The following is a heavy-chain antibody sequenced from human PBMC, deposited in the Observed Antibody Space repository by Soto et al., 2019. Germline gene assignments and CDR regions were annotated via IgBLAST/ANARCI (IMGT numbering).Heavy chain of an antibody. V-gene: IGHV3-30*18. CDR1: GFTFSSYG. CDR3: AKDLGYCSSTSCHYYYGMDV. Sequence: SRRLSCAASGFTFSSYGMHWVRQAPGKGLEWVAVISYDGSNKYYADSVKGRFTISRDNSKNTLYLQMNSLRAEDTAVYYCAKDLGYCSSTSCHYYYGMDVWGQGTRVTVSS. D-gene: IGHD2-2*01. CDR2: ISYDGSNK. J-gene: IGHJ6*02.